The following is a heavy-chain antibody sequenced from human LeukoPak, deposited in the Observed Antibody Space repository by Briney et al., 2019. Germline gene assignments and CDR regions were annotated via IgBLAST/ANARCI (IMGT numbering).Heavy chain of an antibody. CDR2: INHSGTT. Sequence: SETLSLTCVVYGGSFSGYYWSWIRQPPGKGLEWIGEINHSGTTNYNPSLKSRVTISVDTSKNQFSLKLTSVTAADTAVYYCASGGLANYFDYWGQGTLVPVSS. J-gene: IGHJ4*02. V-gene: IGHV4-34*01. CDR3: ASGGLANYFDY. CDR1: GGSFSGYY. D-gene: IGHD3/OR15-3a*01.